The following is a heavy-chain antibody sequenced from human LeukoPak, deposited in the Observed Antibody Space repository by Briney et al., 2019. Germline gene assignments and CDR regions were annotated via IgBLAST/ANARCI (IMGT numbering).Heavy chain of an antibody. D-gene: IGHD1-26*01. CDR3: AKQIVGATRYFDY. CDR2: ITNSGGST. V-gene: IGHV3-23*01. CDR1: GFTFNSYA. J-gene: IGHJ4*02. Sequence: GGSLRLSCAASGFTFNSYAMSWVRQAPGKGLEWVSTITNSGGSTYYADSVEGRFTISGDNSKNTLYLQMNSLRAEDTAVYYCAKQIVGATRYFDYWGQGTLVTVSS.